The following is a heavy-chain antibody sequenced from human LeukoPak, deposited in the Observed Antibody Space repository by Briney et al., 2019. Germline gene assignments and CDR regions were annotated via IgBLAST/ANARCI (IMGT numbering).Heavy chain of an antibody. J-gene: IGHJ6*02. D-gene: IGHD3-16*01. V-gene: IGHV1-2*02. CDR2: INPNSGGT. CDR3: ARDQRDYGKGGDYYYYYGMDV. CDR1: GYTFTRYY. Sequence: ASVKVSCKASGYTFTRYYMHWVRQAPGQGLEWMGWINPNSGGTNYAQKFQGRVTMTRDTSISTAYMELSRLRSDDTAVYYCARDQRDYGKGGDYYYYYGMDVWGQGTTVTVSS.